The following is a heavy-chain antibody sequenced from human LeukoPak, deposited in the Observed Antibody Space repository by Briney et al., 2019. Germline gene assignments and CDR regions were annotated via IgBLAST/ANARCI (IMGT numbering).Heavy chain of an antibody. CDR1: GFTFSSYG. CDR3: AKESFCGSGSYYFDY. Sequence: GGSLRLSCAASGFTFSSYGMHWVRQAPGKGLEWVAVIWYDGSNKYYADSVRGRFTISRDNSKNTLYLQMNSLRAEDTAVYYCAKESFCGSGSYYFDYWGQGTLVTVSS. D-gene: IGHD3-10*01. J-gene: IGHJ4*02. V-gene: IGHV3-33*06. CDR2: IWYDGSNK.